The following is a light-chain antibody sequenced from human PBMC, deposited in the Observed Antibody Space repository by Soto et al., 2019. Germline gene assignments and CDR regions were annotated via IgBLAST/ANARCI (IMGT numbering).Light chain of an antibody. CDR3: QQYYRTPQP. Sequence: DIVMTQSPDSLAVSLGERATINCKSSQSVLYSSNNKNYLAWYQQKPGQPPKLLIYWASTRESGVPDRFSGSGSGTDFTLTISSLQAEDVAVYYCQQYYRTPQPFGQGPKVEIK. V-gene: IGKV4-1*01. CDR2: WAS. J-gene: IGKJ1*01. CDR1: QSVLYSSNNKNY.